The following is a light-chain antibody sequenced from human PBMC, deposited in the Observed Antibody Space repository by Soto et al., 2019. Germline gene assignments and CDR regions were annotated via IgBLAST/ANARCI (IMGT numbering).Light chain of an antibody. J-gene: IGLJ2*01. CDR3: SSYSSDTTPVI. Sequence: QSALTQPASVSGSPGQSITISRTGSSSDIRVYNYVSWYQQHPGKAPKLLIYDVTDRPSGVSNRFSGSKSGNTASLTISGLQAEDEADYYCSSYSSDTTPVIFGGGTKLTVL. V-gene: IGLV2-14*03. CDR2: DVT. CDR1: SSDIRVYNY.